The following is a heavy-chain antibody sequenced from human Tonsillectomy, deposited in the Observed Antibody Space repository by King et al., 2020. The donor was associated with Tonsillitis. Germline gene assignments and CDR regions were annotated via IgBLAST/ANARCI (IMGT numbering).Heavy chain of an antibody. D-gene: IGHD4-17*01. J-gene: IGHJ4*02. CDR1: GVSISSNSYH. Sequence: QLQESGPGLVKPSETPSLTCTVSGVSISSNSYHWGWIRQPPGRGLEWIGSVYYSESIYHNPSLKSRVTISVDTSKNHFSLKLSSVTAADTAVYYCARQDYGDYFDYWGQGTLVTVSS. CDR3: ARQDYGDYFDY. CDR2: VYYSESI. V-gene: IGHV4-39*01.